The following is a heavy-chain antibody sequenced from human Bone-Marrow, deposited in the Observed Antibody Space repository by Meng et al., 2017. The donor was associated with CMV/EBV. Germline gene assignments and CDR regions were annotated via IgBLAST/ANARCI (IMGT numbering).Heavy chain of an antibody. CDR2: IYSGGST. D-gene: IGHD3-16*01. J-gene: IGHJ3*02. V-gene: IGHV3-53*01. CDR1: GFTVSSNY. Sequence: GESLKISCAASGFTVSSNYMSWVRQAPGKGLEWVSVIYSGGSTYYPDSVKGRFTISRDNSRNTLYLQMNSLRAEDTAVYYCAKGGNYGAFDIWGQGTMVTV. CDR3: AKGGNYGAFDI.